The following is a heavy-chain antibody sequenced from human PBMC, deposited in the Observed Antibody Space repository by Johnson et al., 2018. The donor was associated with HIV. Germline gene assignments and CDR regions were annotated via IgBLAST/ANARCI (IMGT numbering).Heavy chain of an antibody. V-gene: IGHV3-33*01. CDR1: GFTFSSYG. J-gene: IGHJ3*02. Sequence: QVQLVESGGGVVQPGGSLRLSCAASGFTFSSYGMHWVRQAPGKGLEWVAVIWYVGSNKYYADSVKGRFSISRDNAKKSLCLRMNSLRAEDTAVYYCARGGRGHDAFDIWGQGTMVTVSS. CDR2: IWYVGSNK. CDR3: ARGGRGHDAFDI.